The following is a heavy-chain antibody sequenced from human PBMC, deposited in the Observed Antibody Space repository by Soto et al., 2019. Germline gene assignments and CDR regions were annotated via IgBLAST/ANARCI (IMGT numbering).Heavy chain of an antibody. CDR3: AHVLVVVANYGMDV. Sequence: QITLKESGPTLVKPTQTLTLTCTFSGFSLSTSGVGVGWIRQPPGKALEWLALIYWDDDKRYSPSLTSRLTIAKDTSNNQVVLTMTNMDPVDTATYYCAHVLVVVANYGMDVWGQGTTVTVSS. CDR2: IYWDDDK. J-gene: IGHJ6*02. V-gene: IGHV2-5*02. CDR1: GFSLSTSGVG. D-gene: IGHD2-15*01.